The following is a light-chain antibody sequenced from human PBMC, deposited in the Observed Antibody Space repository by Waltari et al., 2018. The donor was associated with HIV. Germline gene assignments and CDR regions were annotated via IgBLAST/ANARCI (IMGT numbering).Light chain of an antibody. CDR2: AAS. CDR3: QQYDSRPIT. CDR1: QDISKY. J-gene: IGKJ5*01. V-gene: IGKV1-16*01. Sequence: DIQMTQSPSSLSASVGGRVTISCRASQDISKYLAWFQQKPGKAPRSLVYAASSLQTGVPARFSGSGSGTDFTLTISSLQPEDFATYYCQQYDSRPITFGQGTRLDIK.